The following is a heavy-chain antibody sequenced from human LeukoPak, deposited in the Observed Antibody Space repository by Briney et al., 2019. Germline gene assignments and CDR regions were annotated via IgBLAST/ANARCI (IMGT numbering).Heavy chain of an antibody. D-gene: IGHD3-9*01. J-gene: IGHJ4*02. CDR3: AKDRPLRYFGGAIDY. CDR1: GFTFSSYA. CDR2: ISPSGGGA. V-gene: IGHV3-23*01. Sequence: GGSLTLSCAASGFTFSSYAMSWVRQAPGKGPGWVSGISPSGGGAYYADSVKGRFTISRDTSKNTLYLQMDSLRAEDTAIYYCAKDRPLRYFGGAIDYWGQGTLVTVSS.